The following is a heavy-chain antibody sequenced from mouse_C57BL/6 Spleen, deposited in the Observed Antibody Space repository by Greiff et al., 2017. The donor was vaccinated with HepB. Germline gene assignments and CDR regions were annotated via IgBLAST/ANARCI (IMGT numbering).Heavy chain of an antibody. CDR3: TYYYGSSPYYFDY. CDR1: GFTFSNYW. J-gene: IGHJ2*01. D-gene: IGHD1-1*01. Sequence: EVKVVESGGGLVQPGGSMKLSCVASGFTFSNYWMNWVRQSPEKGLEWVAQIRLKSDNYATHYAESVKGRFTISRDDSKSSVYLQMNNLRAEDTGIYYCTYYYGSSPYYFDYWGQGTTLTVSS. V-gene: IGHV6-3*01. CDR2: IRLKSDNYAT.